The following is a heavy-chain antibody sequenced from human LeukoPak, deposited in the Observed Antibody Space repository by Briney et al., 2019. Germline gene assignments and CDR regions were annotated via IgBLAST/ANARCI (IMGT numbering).Heavy chain of an antibody. CDR3: AKEGYYILTGYRIAEYFQH. CDR1: GFTFSSYA. D-gene: IGHD3-9*01. V-gene: IGHV3-23*01. J-gene: IGHJ1*01. CDR2: ISGSGGST. Sequence: GGSLRLSCAASGFTFSSYAMSWVRQAPGKGLEWVSAISGSGGSTYYADSVKGRFTISRDNSKNTLYLQMISLRAEDTAVYYCAKEGYYILTGYRIAEYFQHWGQGTLVTASS.